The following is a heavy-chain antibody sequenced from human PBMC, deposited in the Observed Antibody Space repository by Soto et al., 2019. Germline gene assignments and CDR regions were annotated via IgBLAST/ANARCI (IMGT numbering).Heavy chain of an antibody. CDR2: IYPGDSDT. J-gene: IGHJ6*02. CDR3: VRHGGVAAAGTGFFFGYYYSGMDV. V-gene: IGHV5-51*01. CDR1: GYKVSTWHNFTSYW. D-gene: IGHD6-13*01. Sequence: PGESLKISCMGSGYKVSTWHNFTSYWIAWVRQMPGEGLEWMGIIYPGDSDTRYSPSFQGQVTISADKSINSVYLQWSSLKASDTAIYYCVRHGGVAAAGTGFFFGYYYSGMDVWGQGTTVTVSS.